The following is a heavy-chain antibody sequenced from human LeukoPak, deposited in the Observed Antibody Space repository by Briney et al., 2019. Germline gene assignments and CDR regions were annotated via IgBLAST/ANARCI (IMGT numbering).Heavy chain of an antibody. CDR1: GFTVSSNY. J-gene: IGHJ4*02. D-gene: IGHD1-26*01. Sequence: PGGSLRLSCATSGFTVSSNYMSWVRQAPGKGLEWVSVIYSGGSTYYADSVKGRFTISRDNSKNTLYLQMNSLRAEDTAVYYCARDGGATFVSFDYWGQGTLVTVSS. CDR2: IYSGGST. CDR3: ARDGGATFVSFDY. V-gene: IGHV3-66*01.